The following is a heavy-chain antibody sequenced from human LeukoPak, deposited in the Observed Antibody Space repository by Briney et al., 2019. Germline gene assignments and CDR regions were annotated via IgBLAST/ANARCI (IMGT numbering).Heavy chain of an antibody. CDR2: FYHSGST. J-gene: IGHJ4*02. Sequence: SGTLSLTCAVSGGSISSSNWWTWVRQPPGKGLEWIGEFYHSGSTNYNPSLKSRVTISVDESNNQFSLKLSSVTAADTAVYYCARKTIAAAGYFDSWGQGTLVTVSS. D-gene: IGHD6-13*01. CDR1: GGSISSSNW. V-gene: IGHV4-4*02. CDR3: ARKTIAAAGYFDS.